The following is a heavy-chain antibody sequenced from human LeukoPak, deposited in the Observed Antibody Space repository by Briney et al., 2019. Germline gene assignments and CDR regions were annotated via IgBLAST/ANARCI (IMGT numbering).Heavy chain of an antibody. D-gene: IGHD3-22*01. CDR2: INTNSGGT. V-gene: IGHV1-2*02. CDR1: GYTFTGYY. CDR3: ARGGDYYDSSGYYSYYYYMDV. Sequence: ASVKVSCKASGYTFTGYYMHWVRQAPGQGLEWMGGINTNSGGTNYAQKFQGRVTMTRDTSISTAYMELSRLRSDDTAVYYCARGGDYYDSSGYYSYYYYMDVWGKGTTVTVSS. J-gene: IGHJ6*03.